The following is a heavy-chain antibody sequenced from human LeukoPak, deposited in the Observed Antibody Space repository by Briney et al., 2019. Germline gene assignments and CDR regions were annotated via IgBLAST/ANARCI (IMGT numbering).Heavy chain of an antibody. CDR1: GFTFSSYW. V-gene: IGHV3-74*01. CDR3: AELGITMIGGV. D-gene: IGHD3-10*02. J-gene: IGHJ6*04. Sequence: GSLRLSCAASGFTFSSYWMHWVRQAPGKGLVWVSRINSDGSSTSYADSVKGRFTISRDNAKNSLYLQMNSLRAEDMAVYYCAELGITMIGGVWGKGTTVTISS. CDR2: INSDGSST.